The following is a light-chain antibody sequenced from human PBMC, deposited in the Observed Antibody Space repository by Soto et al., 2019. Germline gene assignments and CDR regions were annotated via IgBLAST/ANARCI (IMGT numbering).Light chain of an antibody. CDR2: GAS. Sequence: EIVMTQSPATLSVSPGERATLSCRASQSVSSNLAWYQQKPGQAPRLLIYGASTRATGIPARFSGSGSGTEFTLTISSLHSEDFALYYGQLYKNSPRTFGEGTKVDIK. V-gene: IGKV3-15*01. CDR1: QSVSSN. CDR3: QLYKNSPRT. J-gene: IGKJ1*01.